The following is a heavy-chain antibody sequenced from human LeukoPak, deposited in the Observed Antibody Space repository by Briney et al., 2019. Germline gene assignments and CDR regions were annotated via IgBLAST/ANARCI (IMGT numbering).Heavy chain of an antibody. CDR3: AKDSGYYDSSGYKSNYFDY. Sequence: GGSLRLSCAASGFTFDDYAMHWVRQAPGKGLEWVSGISWNSGSIGYADSVKGRFTISRDNAKSSLYLQMNSLRAEDTALYYCAKDSGYYDSSGYKSNYFDYWGQGTLVTVSS. CDR2: ISWNSGSI. V-gene: IGHV3-9*01. J-gene: IGHJ4*02. D-gene: IGHD3-22*01. CDR1: GFTFDDYA.